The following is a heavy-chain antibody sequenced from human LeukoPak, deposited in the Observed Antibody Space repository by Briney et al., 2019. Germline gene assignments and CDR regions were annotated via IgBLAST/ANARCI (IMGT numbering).Heavy chain of an antibody. J-gene: IGHJ4*02. CDR1: GFTFTSFA. V-gene: IGHV3-23*01. D-gene: IGHD3-10*01. Sequence: PGGSLRLSCAPSGFTFTSFAMNWVRQAPGKGLEWVSGISGTGGSTYYADSVKGRFTISRDNSKNTLYLHMNSLRAEDTAVYYCAKASKYSYGSGSYSDYFDYWGQGTLVTVSS. CDR3: AKASKYSYGSGSYSDYFDY. CDR2: ISGTGGST.